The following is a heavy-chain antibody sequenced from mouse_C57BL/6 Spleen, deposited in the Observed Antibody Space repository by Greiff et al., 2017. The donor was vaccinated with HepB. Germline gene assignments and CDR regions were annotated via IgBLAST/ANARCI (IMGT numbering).Heavy chain of an antibody. D-gene: IGHD1-1*01. CDR1: GFTFSSYA. Sequence: DVMLVESGGGLVKPGGSLKLSCAASGFTFSSYAMSWVRQTPEKRLEWVATISDGGSYTYYPDNVKGRFTISRDNAKNNLYLQMSHLKSEDTAMYYCAREGYYGSSYLDYWGQGTTLTVSS. CDR3: AREGYYGSSYLDY. V-gene: IGHV5-4*01. J-gene: IGHJ2*01. CDR2: ISDGGSYT.